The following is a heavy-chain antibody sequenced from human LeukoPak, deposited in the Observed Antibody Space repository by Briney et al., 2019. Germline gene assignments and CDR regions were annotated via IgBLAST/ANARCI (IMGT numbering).Heavy chain of an antibody. CDR2: IYYSGST. Sequence: SETLSLTCTVSGGSISSGDYYWSWIRQPPGKGLEWIGYIYYSGSTYYNPSLKSRVTISVDTSKNQFSLKLSSVTAADTAVYYCARVWSGDRTFDYWGQGTLVTVSS. CDR1: GGSISSGDYY. V-gene: IGHV4-30-4*01. CDR3: ARVWSGDRTFDY. J-gene: IGHJ4*02. D-gene: IGHD3/OR15-3a*01.